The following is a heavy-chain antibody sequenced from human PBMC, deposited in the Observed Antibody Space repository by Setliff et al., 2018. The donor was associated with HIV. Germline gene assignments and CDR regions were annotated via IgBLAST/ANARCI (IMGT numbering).Heavy chain of an antibody. V-gene: IGHV4-61*09. J-gene: IGHJ6*02. CDR1: GGSISSGSYY. CDR2: IYTSGST. D-gene: IGHD3-3*01. Sequence: PSETLSLTCTVSGGSISSGSYYWSWIRQPAGKGLEWIGHIYTSGSTNYNPSLKSRVTISVDTSQNQFSLKLSSVTAAYTAVYYCARGHVLQFLEWLQKLQDYYYYYGMDVWGQGTTVTVSS. CDR3: ARGHVLQFLEWLQKLQDYYYYYGMDV.